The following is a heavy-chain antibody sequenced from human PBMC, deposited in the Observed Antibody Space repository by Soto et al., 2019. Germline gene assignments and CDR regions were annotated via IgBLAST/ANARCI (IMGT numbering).Heavy chain of an antibody. D-gene: IGHD2-2*01. CDR1: RFTFSNSW. CDR3: VKVLARGVGVPRFYFDS. Sequence: DVQLVESGGGLVQPGGSLRLSCAASRFTFSNSWMHWVRQVSGKGLEWVSRINADGTSTSYADSVKGRFTISRDNAKNTLYLHVNSLRAEDTAVYYCVKVLARGVGVPRFYFDSWGQGALVTVSS. J-gene: IGHJ4*02. CDR2: INADGTST. V-gene: IGHV3-74*01.